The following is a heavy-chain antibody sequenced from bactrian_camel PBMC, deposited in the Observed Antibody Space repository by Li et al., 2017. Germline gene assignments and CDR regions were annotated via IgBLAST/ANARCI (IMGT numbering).Heavy chain of an antibody. CDR3: AAESSFNSLPRDDASRC. V-gene: IGHV3S40*01. CDR2: INSGGSST. D-gene: IGHD8*01. Sequence: DVQLVESGGGLVQPGGSLRLSCAASGFTFNNYAMSWVRQAPGKGLEWVSAINSGGSSTYYADSMKGRFTISQDNAKNTVYLQMNSLKPEDTAVYYCAAESSFNSLPRDDASRCWGQGTQVTVS. CDR1: GFTFNNYA. J-gene: IGHJ4*01.